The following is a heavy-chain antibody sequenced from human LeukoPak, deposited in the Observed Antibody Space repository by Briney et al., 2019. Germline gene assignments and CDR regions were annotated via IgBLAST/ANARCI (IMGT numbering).Heavy chain of an antibody. Sequence: SGPSLVQPTQTLTLTCTFSGFSLSTSGMCVNWIRQPPGNALEWLARIDWDDAKFYSTSLKTRLTISKDTSKNQVVLTMTNMDPVDTATYYCARLYSSSSGLFDSWGQGTLVTVSS. J-gene: IGHJ4*02. D-gene: IGHD6-6*01. V-gene: IGHV2-70*17. CDR2: IDWDDAK. CDR3: ARLYSSSSGLFDS. CDR1: GFSLSTSGMC.